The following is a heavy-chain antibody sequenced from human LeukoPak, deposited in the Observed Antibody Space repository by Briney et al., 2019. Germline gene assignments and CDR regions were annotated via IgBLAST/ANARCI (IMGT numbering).Heavy chain of an antibody. V-gene: IGHV3-23*01. CDR3: AAAHYYDNSGYYLDDY. D-gene: IGHD3-22*01. CDR1: GFTFSTYA. J-gene: IGHJ4*02. Sequence: GGSLRLSCAASGFTFSTYAMSWVRQAPGKGLEWVSAIRGSGGYTYYADSVKGRFIISRDNSKNTLYLHMNSLRAEDTAVYYCAAAHYYDNSGYYLDDYWGQGTLVTVSS. CDR2: IRGSGGYT.